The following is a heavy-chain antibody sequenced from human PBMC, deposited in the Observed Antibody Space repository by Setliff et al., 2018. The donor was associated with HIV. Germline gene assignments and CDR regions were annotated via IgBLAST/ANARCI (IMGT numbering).Heavy chain of an antibody. J-gene: IGHJ4*02. Sequence: PSETLSLTCAVYGGTLSGYYWSWIRQPPGKGLEWIGEIHHSGAPNYKPSLKSRVTILVDTSKNQFSLKLNSVTAADTAVYYCARGVEVTFDYWGQGALVTVSS. CDR1: GGTLSGYY. D-gene: IGHD2-21*02. V-gene: IGHV4-34*01. CDR3: ARGVEVTFDY. CDR2: IHHSGAP.